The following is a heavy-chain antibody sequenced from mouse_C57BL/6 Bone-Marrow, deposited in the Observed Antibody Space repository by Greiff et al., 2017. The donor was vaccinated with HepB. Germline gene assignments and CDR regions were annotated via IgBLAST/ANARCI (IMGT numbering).Heavy chain of an antibody. CDR3: SRSSLSSTVVPYFDY. CDR2: IRNKANGNTT. J-gene: IGHJ2*01. D-gene: IGHD1-1*01. V-gene: IGHV7-3*01. Sequence: EVQLVESGGGLVQPGGSLSLSCAASGFTFTAYYMSWVRQPPGKALEWLGFIRNKANGNTTDYSASVKGRFTIYRDNSQSILYLQMNALRAEDSATYYGSRSSLSSTVVPYFDYWGQGTTLTVSS. CDR1: GFTFTAYY.